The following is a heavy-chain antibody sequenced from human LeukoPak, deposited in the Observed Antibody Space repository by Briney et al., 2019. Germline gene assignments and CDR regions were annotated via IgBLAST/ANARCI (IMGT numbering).Heavy chain of an antibody. CDR1: GFTLSSYW. CDR2: INNDGVST. CDR3: GYGGTIDY. Sequence: GSLRLSCATSGFTLSSYWMHWVRQVPGKGLEWLSRINNDGVSTSYADSVKGRFTISRDNAKNTLYLRMNSLYYCARKPLSGGYGGTIDYWGQGTLVTVSS. J-gene: IGHJ4*02. V-gene: IGHV3-74*01. D-gene: IGHD5-12*01.